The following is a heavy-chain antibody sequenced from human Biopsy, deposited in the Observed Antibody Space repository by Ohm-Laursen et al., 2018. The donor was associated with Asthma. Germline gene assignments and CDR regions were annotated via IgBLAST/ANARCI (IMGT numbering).Heavy chain of an antibody. CDR2: IHYSGST. D-gene: IGHD6-19*01. Sequence: SDTLSLTRTVSGASIKTDHHYWSRLRHPPRKGLEWLAFIHYSGSTSYNPSLQGGVTISVDTSKYQFSLKLSSVTAADAAVYYCARASVAASSNWFDPWGQGTLVTVSS. V-gene: IGHV4-30-4*02. J-gene: IGHJ5*02. CDR1: GASIKTDHHY. CDR3: ARASVAASSNWFDP.